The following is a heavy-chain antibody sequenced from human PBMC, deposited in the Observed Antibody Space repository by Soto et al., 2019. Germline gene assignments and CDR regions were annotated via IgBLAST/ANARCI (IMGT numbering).Heavy chain of an antibody. CDR3: ARRRLLSSMVRGVREHNWFDP. D-gene: IGHD3-10*01. J-gene: IGHJ5*02. V-gene: IGHV1-8*01. CDR1: GYTFTSYD. Sequence: QVQLVQSGAEVKKPGASVKVSCKASGYTFTSYDINWVRQATGQGLEWMGWRNPNSGNTGFAQKFQGRVHMTRNTSIRTAYMELSSLRSEDTAVYYCARRRLLSSMVRGVREHNWFDPWGQGTLVTVSS. CDR2: RNPNSGNT.